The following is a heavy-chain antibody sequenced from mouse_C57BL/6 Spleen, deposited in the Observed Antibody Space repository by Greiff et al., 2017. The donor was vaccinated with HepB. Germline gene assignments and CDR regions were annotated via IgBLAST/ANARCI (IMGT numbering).Heavy chain of an antibody. V-gene: IGHV5-16*01. CDR3: AREGDVNAMDY. J-gene: IGHJ4*01. Sequence: EVKLVESEGGLVQPGSSMKLSCTASGFTFSDYYMAWVRQVPEKGLEWVANINYDGSSTYYLDSLKSRFIISRDNAKNLLYLQMSSLKSEDTATYYCAREGDVNAMDYWGQGTSVTVSS. D-gene: IGHD3-3*01. CDR1: GFTFSDYY. CDR2: INYDGSST.